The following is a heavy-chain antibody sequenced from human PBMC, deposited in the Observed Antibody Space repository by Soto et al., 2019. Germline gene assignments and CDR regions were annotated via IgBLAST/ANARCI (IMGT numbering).Heavy chain of an antibody. CDR2: INAGNGNT. CDR3: ASSKRSDGTMIVVVRGAFDI. D-gene: IGHD3-22*01. V-gene: IGHV1-3*01. Sequence: GPVKVSCKASGYTFTNYAMHWVRQAPGQRLEWMGWINAGNGNTKYSQKFQGRVTITRDTSASTAYMELSSLRSEDTAVYYCASSKRSDGTMIVVVRGAFDIWGQGTMVTVSS. J-gene: IGHJ3*02. CDR1: GYTFTNYA.